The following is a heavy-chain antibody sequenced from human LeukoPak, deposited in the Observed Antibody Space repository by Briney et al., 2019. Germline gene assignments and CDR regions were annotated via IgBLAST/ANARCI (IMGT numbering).Heavy chain of an antibody. CDR3: ARDDSGSYFDY. CDR1: GFTFSSYA. CDR2: ISYDGSNK. V-gene: IGHV3-30-3*01. J-gene: IGHJ4*02. D-gene: IGHD1-26*01. Sequence: GGSLRLSCAASGFTFSSYAMHWVRQAPGKGLEWVAVISYDGSNKYYADSVKGRFTISRDNSKNTLYLQMNSLRAEDTAVYYCARDDSGSYFDYWGQGTLVTVSS.